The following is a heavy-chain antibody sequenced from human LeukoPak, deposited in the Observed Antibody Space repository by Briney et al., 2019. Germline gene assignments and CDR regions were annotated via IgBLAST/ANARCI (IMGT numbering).Heavy chain of an antibody. V-gene: IGHV4-39*01. Sequence: SETLSLTCTVSGGSISSSSYYWGWIRQPPGKGLEWIGSIFYTGSTYYNPSLKSRVTMSVDTSKNQFSLKLSSVTAADTALYYCARLTGVPYYYGMDVWGQGTTVTVSS. J-gene: IGHJ6*02. CDR2: IFYTGST. CDR1: GGSISSSSYY. CDR3: ARLTGVPYYYGMDV.